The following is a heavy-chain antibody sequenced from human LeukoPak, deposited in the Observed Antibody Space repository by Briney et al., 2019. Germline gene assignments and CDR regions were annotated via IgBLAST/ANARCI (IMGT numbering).Heavy chain of an antibody. J-gene: IGHJ4*02. CDR3: AKAPVTSCRGAFCYPLAY. D-gene: IGHD2-15*01. V-gene: IGHV3-23*01. Sequence: PGGSLRLSCATSGFSFSSYAMSWVRQAPRKRLEWVSAMSSSDDGRYYAASVRGRFTISRDTSRSTLYLQMNSLRAEHAAVYYCAKAPVTSCRGAFCYPLAYWGQGTLVTVSS. CDR2: MSSSDDGR. CDR1: GFSFSSYA.